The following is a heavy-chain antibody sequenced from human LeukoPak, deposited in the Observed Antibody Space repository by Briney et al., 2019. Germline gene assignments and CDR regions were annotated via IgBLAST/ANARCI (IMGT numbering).Heavy chain of an antibody. V-gene: IGHV3-23*01. J-gene: IGHJ4*02. Sequence: PGGSLRLSCAASGFTFSNYAMSWVRQAPGKGLEWVSGISDSDGSTYYADSVRGRFTISRDNAKNSLYLQMNSLRAEDTAVYYCARVYYYASGSYYDYFDYWGQGTLVTVSS. CDR3: ARVYYYASGSYYDYFDY. CDR1: GFTFSNYA. CDR2: ISDSDGST. D-gene: IGHD3-10*01.